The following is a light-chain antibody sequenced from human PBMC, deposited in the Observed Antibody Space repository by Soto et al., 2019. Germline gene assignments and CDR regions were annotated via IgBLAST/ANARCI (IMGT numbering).Light chain of an antibody. V-gene: IGKV3-20*01. CDR3: QQYGTSVYT. CDR2: GAS. CDR1: QSVGSNY. Sequence: EIVLTQSPGTLSLSAGERATISCRASQSVGSNYLAWYQQKPGQAPRLLIYGASSRATGIPARFSGSGSGTDCTLTISRLEPEDFAVDYCQQYGTSVYTFGQGNKLEIE. J-gene: IGKJ2*01.